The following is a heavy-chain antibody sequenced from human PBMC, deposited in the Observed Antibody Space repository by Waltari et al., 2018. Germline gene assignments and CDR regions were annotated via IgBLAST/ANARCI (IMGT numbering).Heavy chain of an antibody. Sequence: EVQLVESGGGLVQPGGSLRLSCAASGFTFSSYSMNWVRQAPGKGLEWVSYISSSSSTIYYADSVKGRFTISRDNAKNSLYLQMNSLRAEDTAVYYCARAPYGSSWASPDDAFDIWGQGTMVTVSS. CDR1: GFTFSSYS. CDR2: ISSSSSTI. J-gene: IGHJ3*02. CDR3: ARAPYGSSWASPDDAFDI. V-gene: IGHV3-48*04. D-gene: IGHD6-13*01.